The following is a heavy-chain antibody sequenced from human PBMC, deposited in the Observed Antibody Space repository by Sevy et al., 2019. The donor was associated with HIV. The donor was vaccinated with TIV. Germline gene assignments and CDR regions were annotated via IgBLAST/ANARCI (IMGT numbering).Heavy chain of an antibody. V-gene: IGHV4-38-2*02. CDR3: ARDGPTMVRGVITPINFDY. CDR2: IYHSGST. Sequence: SETLSLTCAVSGYSISSGYYWGWIRQPPGKGLEWIGSIYHSGSTYYNPSLKSRVTISVDTSKNQFSLKLSSVTAADTAVYYCARDGPTMVRGVITPINFDYWGQGTLVTVSS. J-gene: IGHJ4*02. D-gene: IGHD3-10*01. CDR1: GYSISSGYY.